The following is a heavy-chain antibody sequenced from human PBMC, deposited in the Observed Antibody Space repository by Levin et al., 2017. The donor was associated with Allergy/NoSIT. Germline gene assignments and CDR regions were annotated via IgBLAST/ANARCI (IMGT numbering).Heavy chain of an antibody. CDR2: INPNTGGS. Sequence: ASVKVSCKASGYTFTDYYMHWVRQAPGQGLEWMGRINPNTGGSIFAQKFQGRATVTRDTSSTSGYMVLTGLRSDDTAVYYCARGPLGRNPVDYWGQGTLVTVSS. CDR3: ARGPLGRNPVDY. D-gene: IGHD1-14*01. CDR1: GYTFTDYY. J-gene: IGHJ4*02. V-gene: IGHV1-2*06.